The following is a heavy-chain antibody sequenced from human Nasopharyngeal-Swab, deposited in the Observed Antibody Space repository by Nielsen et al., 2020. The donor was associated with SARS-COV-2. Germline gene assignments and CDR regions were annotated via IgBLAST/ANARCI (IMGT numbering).Heavy chain of an antibody. CDR3: AFVDTTLLGYYYSGMDV. CDR2: IRGSGGGT. CDR1: GSTFSNYG. V-gene: IGHV3-23*01. D-gene: IGHD5-18*01. Sequence: GGSLRLSCAASGSTFSNYGMSWVRQAPGKGLEWVSSIRGSGGGTQYADSVKGRFTISRDNSKNTLLLQMNSLRAEDTAVYYCAFVDTTLLGYYYSGMDVWGQGTTVTVSS. J-gene: IGHJ6*02.